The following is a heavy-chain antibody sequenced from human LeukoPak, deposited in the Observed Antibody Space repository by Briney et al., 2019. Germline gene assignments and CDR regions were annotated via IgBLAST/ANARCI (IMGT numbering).Heavy chain of an antibody. CDR3: ARVARSMSSSSEDS. CDR1: GGSISTGSYY. CDR2: IYTSGST. Sequence: SQTLSLTCTVSGGSISTGSYYWKWIRQPARRGLEWIGRIYTSGSTNYNPSLKSRVTLSVDTSKNQFSLKLNSVTAADTAVYYCARVARSMSSSSEDSWGQGTLVTVSS. V-gene: IGHV4-61*02. J-gene: IGHJ4*02. D-gene: IGHD6-13*01.